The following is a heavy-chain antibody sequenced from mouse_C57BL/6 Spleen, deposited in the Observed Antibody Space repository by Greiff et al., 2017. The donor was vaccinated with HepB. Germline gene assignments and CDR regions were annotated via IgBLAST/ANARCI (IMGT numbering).Heavy chain of an antibody. CDR2: INPNNGGT. J-gene: IGHJ2*01. CDR1: GYTFTDYY. V-gene: IGHV1-26*01. CDR3: AVYYDYDNFDY. Sequence: EVQLQQSGPELVKPGASVKISCKASGYTFTDYYMNWVKQSHGKSLEWIGDINPNNGGTSYNQKFKGKATLTVDKSSSTAYMELRSLTSEDSAVYYCAVYYDYDNFDYWGQGTTLTVSS. D-gene: IGHD2-4*01.